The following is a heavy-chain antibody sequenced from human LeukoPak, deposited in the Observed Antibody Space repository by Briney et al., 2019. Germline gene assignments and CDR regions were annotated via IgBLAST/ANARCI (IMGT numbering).Heavy chain of an antibody. CDR3: ARAATTTKYYYSGTSY. V-gene: IGHV3-48*03. CDR2: ISSSGSTI. Sequence: GGSLRLSCAASGFTFSSYEMNWVRQAPGKGLEWVSYISSSGSTIYYADSVKGRFTISRDNAKNSLYLQMNSLRAEDTAVYYCARAATTTKYYYSGTSYWGQGTLVTVSS. CDR1: GFTFSSYE. D-gene: IGHD1-26*01. J-gene: IGHJ4*02.